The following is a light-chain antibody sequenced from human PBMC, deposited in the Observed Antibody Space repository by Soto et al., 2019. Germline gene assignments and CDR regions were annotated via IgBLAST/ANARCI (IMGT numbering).Light chain of an antibody. CDR3: QAWDSSTGV. CDR2: QDS. Sequence: SYELTQPPSVSVSPGQTASITCSGDKLGDKYACWYQQKPGQSPVLVIYQDSKRPSGIPERFSGSNSGNTATLTISGTQAXXXXDYYCQAWDSSTGVFGTGTKVTV. CDR1: KLGDKY. J-gene: IGLJ1*01. V-gene: IGLV3-1*01.